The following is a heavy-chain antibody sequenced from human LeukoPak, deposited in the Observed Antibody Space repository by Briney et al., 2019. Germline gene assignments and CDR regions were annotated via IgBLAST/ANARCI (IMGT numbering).Heavy chain of an antibody. CDR2: LNEDGGIT. CDR1: GYSFSRFW. D-gene: IGHD3-16*01. Sequence: PGGSLRLSCEGSGYSFSRFWMHWVRQVPGEGLVWVSRLNEDGGITNYADFAKGRFTISRDNAKNSLYLQMNSLRAEDTAVYYCARDMGGFSAYWGQGTLVTVS. V-gene: IGHV3-74*01. J-gene: IGHJ4*02. CDR3: ARDMGGFSAY.